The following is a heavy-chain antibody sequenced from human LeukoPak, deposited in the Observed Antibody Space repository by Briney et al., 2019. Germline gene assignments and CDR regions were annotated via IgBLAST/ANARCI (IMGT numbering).Heavy chain of an antibody. Sequence: PGGSLRLSCAASGFTFSSYSMNWVRQAPGKGLEWVSSISSSSSYIYYADSVKGRFTISRDNAKNSLYLQMNSLRAEDTAVYYCARSGVESYYDFWSGYYKRDAFDIWGQGTMVTVSS. D-gene: IGHD3-3*01. CDR3: ARSGVESYYDFWSGYYKRDAFDI. CDR1: GFTFSSYS. V-gene: IGHV3-21*01. J-gene: IGHJ3*02. CDR2: ISSSSSYI.